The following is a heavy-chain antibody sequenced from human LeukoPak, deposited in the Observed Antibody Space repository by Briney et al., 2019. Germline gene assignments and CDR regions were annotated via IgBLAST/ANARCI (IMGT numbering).Heavy chain of an antibody. CDR2: IYPGGSDT. J-gene: IGHJ5*02. CDR3: ARRLGYSSSWYNRGWFDP. D-gene: IGHD6-13*01. CDR1: GYSFTSYW. V-gene: IGHV5-51*01. Sequence: PGESLKISCKGSGYSFTSYWIGWVRQMPGKGLEWMGIIYPGGSDTRYSPSFQGQVTISADKSISTAYLQWSSLKASDTAMYYCARRLGYSSSWYNRGWFDPWGQGTLVTVSS.